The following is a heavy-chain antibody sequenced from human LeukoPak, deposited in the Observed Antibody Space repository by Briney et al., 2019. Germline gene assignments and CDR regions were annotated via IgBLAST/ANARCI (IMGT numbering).Heavy chain of an antibody. CDR2: IIPIFGTA. CDR1: GGTFSSYA. D-gene: IGHD6-13*01. Sequence: SVKVSCKASGGTFSSYAISWVRQAPGQGLEWMGGIIPIFGTANYAQRFQGRVTITADESTSTAYMELSNLRSEDTAVYYCARVRVGIAAAGFDYWGQGTLVTVSS. V-gene: IGHV1-69*13. J-gene: IGHJ4*02. CDR3: ARVRVGIAAAGFDY.